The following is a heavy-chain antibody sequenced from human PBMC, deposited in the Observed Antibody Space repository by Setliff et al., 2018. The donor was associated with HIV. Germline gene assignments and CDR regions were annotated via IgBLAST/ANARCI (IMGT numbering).Heavy chain of an antibody. CDR3: ARAPTVVTLLDY. CDR2: IFYSGTT. V-gene: IGHV4-30-4*08. D-gene: IGHD4-17*01. Sequence: SETLSLTCTVSGCSIRSNDYYWTWTRQHPGKGLEWIGYIFYSGTTNYSPSLNSLATISVDTSKNSFSLKLSSVTAADTAVYYCARAPTVVTLLDYWGQGTLVTVSS. CDR1: GCSIRSNDYY. J-gene: IGHJ4*02.